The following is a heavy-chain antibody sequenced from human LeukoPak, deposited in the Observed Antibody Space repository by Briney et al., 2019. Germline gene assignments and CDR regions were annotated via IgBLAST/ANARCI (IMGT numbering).Heavy chain of an antibody. CDR1: GFTFSSYA. D-gene: IGHD6-13*01. CDR3: ARSGSYSTIWRFDF. Sequence: GRSLRLSCAASGFTFSSYAMHWVRQAPGKGLEWVAVISYDGSNEYYADSVKGRFAISRDNSKNTLYLQMNSLRAEDTALYYCARSGSYSTIWRFDFWGQGTLVTVSS. CDR2: ISYDGSNE. J-gene: IGHJ4*02. V-gene: IGHV3-30*09.